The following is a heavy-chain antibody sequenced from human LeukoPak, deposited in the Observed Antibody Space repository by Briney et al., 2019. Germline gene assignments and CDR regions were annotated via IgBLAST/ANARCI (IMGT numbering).Heavy chain of an antibody. D-gene: IGHD2-15*01. Sequence: GGSLRLSCSMSGFTLSHYAMSWVRQAPGKGLEWVSAIGGGGGSTDYTDSVKGRFTISRDNSKNTLYLQMNSLGAEDTAVYYCATGHRYCTSGNCYSAVDYWGQGTLAPSSS. CDR2: IGGGGGST. V-gene: IGHV3-23*01. J-gene: IGHJ4*02. CDR1: GFTLSHYA. CDR3: ATGHRYCTSGNCYSAVDY.